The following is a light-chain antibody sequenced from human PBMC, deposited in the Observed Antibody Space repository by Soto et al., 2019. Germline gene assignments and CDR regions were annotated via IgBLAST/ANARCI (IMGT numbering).Light chain of an antibody. CDR2: DAS. V-gene: IGKV3-11*01. CDR3: QQRSRWPWT. J-gene: IGKJ1*01. Sequence: EVVLTQSPATLSLSPGERATLSCRASESVNNYLAWYQQKPGQAPRLLIYDASNRATGIPARFSGSGSGTDFTLTISSLEPEDFAVYYCQQRSRWPWTFGQGTKVDIK. CDR1: ESVNNY.